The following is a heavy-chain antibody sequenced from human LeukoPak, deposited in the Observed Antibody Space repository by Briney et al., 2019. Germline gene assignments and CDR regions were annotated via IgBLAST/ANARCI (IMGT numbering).Heavy chain of an antibody. J-gene: IGHJ4*02. CDR3: ARTQQLVTPFDY. D-gene: IGHD6-13*01. Sequence: NSSETLSLTCTVSGGSISSYYWSWIRQPAGKGLEWIGRIYTSGSTNYNPSLKSRVTMSVDTSKNQFSLKLSSVTAADTAVYYCARTQQLVTPFDYWGQGTLVTVSS. CDR1: GGSISSYY. V-gene: IGHV4-4*07. CDR2: IYTSGST.